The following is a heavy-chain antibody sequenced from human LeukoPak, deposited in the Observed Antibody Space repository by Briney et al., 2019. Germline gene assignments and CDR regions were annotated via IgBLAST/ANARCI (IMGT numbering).Heavy chain of an antibody. J-gene: IGHJ6*03. Sequence: ASVKVSCKASGYTFTSYDINWVRQATGQGLEGMGWMNPNSGNTGYAQKFQGRVTITRNTSISTAYMELSSLRSEDTAVYYCARGGVVVTARSYYYYYMDVWGKGTTVTVSS. CDR2: MNPNSGNT. CDR1: GYTFTSYD. CDR3: ARGGVVVTARSYYYYYMDV. D-gene: IGHD2-21*02. V-gene: IGHV1-8*03.